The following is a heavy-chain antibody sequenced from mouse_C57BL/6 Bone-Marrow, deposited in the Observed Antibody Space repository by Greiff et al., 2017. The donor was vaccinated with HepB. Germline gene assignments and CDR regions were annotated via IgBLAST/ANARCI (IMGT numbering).Heavy chain of an antibody. Sequence: QVQLQQPGAELVRPGTSVKLSCKASGYTFTSYWMHWVKQRPGQGLEWIGVIDPSDSYTNYNQKFKGKATLTVDTSSSTAYMQLSSLTSEDSAVYYCARFGITTVFDYWGQGTTLTVSS. V-gene: IGHV1-59*01. CDR1: GYTFTSYW. CDR2: IDPSDSYT. J-gene: IGHJ2*01. CDR3: ARFGITTVFDY. D-gene: IGHD1-1*01.